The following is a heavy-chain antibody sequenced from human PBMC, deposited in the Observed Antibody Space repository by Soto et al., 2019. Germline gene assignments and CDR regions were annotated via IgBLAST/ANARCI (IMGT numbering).Heavy chain of an antibody. CDR1: GYTFTGYY. D-gene: IGHD2-8*01. Sequence: ASVKVSCKASGYTFTGYYMHWVRQAPGQGLEWMGWINPNSGGTNYAQKFQGRVTMTRDTSISTAYMELSRLRSDDTAVYYCARDGIVLMVHAMIPYGMDVWGQGTTVPVSS. CDR2: INPNSGGT. CDR3: ARDGIVLMVHAMIPYGMDV. J-gene: IGHJ6*02. V-gene: IGHV1-2*02.